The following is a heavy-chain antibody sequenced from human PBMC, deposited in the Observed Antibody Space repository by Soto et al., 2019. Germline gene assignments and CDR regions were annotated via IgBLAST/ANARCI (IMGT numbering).Heavy chain of an antibody. CDR1: GYTFTSYA. J-gene: IGHJ6*02. CDR3: ASTRGVGATYLYYYYGMDV. CDR2: INAGNGNT. V-gene: IGHV1-3*01. Sequence: QVQLVQSGAEVKKPGASVKVSCKASGYTFTSYAMHWVRQAPGQRLEWMGWINAGNGNTKYSQKFQGRVTITRDTSASTAYMELSSLRSEDTAVYYCASTRGVGATYLYYYYGMDVWGQGTTVTVSS. D-gene: IGHD1-26*01.